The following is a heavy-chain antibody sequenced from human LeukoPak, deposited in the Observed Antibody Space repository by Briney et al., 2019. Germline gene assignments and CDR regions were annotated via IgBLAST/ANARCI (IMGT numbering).Heavy chain of an antibody. Sequence: PSQTLSLTCTVSGGSISSGGYYWSWIRQPPGKGLEWIGYIYHSGSTYYNPSLKSRVTISVDRSKNQFSLKLSSVTAADTAVYYCATWGGVVPAARLFYWGQGTLVTVSS. V-gene: IGHV4-30-2*01. CDR2: IYHSGST. CDR1: GGSISSGGYY. D-gene: IGHD2-2*01. J-gene: IGHJ4*02. CDR3: ATWGGVVPAARLFY.